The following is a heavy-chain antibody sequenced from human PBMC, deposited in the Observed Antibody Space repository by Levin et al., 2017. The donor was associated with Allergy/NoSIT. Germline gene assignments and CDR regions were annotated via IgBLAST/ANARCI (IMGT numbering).Heavy chain of an antibody. V-gene: IGHV3-23*01. Sequence: GESLKISCAGSGFTFDSYAMTWVRQAPGKGLEWVSVISGSGGDTAYADSVKGRFTISRDNSKNTLYLQMNSLRADDTAVYYCAKDQVMTIFGVVITGIDHWGQGTLVTVSS. CDR2: ISGSGGDT. CDR1: GFTFDSYA. D-gene: IGHD3-3*01. J-gene: IGHJ4*02. CDR3: AKDQVMTIFGVVITGIDH.